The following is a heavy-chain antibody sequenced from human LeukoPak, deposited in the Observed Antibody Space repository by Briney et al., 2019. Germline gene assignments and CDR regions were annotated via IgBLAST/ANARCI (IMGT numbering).Heavy chain of an antibody. CDR1: SGSISTYY. Sequence: PSETLSLTCTVSSGSISTYYWNWIRQTPGKGLEWLGNIYFTGSTKYNPSLKSRVTISLDTSKNQFSLYLSSVTAADTAVYYCARLHNPTYHRAFDIWGQGTMVTVSS. V-gene: IGHV4-59*01. CDR2: IYFTGST. J-gene: IGHJ3*02. D-gene: IGHD3-16*01. CDR3: ARLHNPTYHRAFDI.